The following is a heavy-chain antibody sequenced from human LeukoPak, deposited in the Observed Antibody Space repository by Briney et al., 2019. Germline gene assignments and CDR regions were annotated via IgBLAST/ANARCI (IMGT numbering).Heavy chain of an antibody. CDR2: ISSSGRTI. CDR3: ARGGGYDSFDY. CDR1: GFTFSDYY. D-gene: IGHD5-12*01. V-gene: IGHV3-11*01. J-gene: IGHJ4*02. Sequence: GGSLRLSCAASGFTFSDYYISWIRQAPGKGLEWISYISSSGRTIYQADSVKGRITISRDNAKNSVYLQMNSLRADDTAVYYCARGGGYDSFDYWGQGTQVTVSS.